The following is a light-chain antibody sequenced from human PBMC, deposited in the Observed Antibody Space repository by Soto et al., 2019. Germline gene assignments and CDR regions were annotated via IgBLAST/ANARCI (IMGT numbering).Light chain of an antibody. CDR3: SSYTSDITHVV. V-gene: IGLV2-14*03. Sequence: QSALTQPASVSGSPGQSITISCTGSSSDVGLYNYVSWYQQHPGKAPKLMIYDVNDRPSGVSDRFSGSKSGNTASLTISGLQADDEADYFCSSYTSDITHVVFGGGTKLTVL. CDR2: DVN. CDR1: SSDVGLYNY. J-gene: IGLJ2*01.